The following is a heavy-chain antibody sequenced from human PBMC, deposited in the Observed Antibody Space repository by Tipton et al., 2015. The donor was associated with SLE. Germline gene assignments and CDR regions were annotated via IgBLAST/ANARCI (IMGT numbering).Heavy chain of an antibody. J-gene: IGHJ6*03. Sequence: QSGPEVKKPGASVKVSCKASGYTFTSYDINWVRQATGQGLEWMGWMSPNTGNTVYAQKFQGRVTMTRNISINTAYMDLSSLRSEDTAVYSCARESLSSSSDGYYYYMDVWGKGTTVTVS. V-gene: IGHV1-8*01. D-gene: IGHD6-6*01. CDR2: MSPNTGNT. CDR1: GYTFTSYD. CDR3: ARESLSSSSDGYYYYMDV.